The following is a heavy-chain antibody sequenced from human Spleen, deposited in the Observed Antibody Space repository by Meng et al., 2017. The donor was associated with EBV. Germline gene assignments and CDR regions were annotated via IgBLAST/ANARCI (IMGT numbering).Heavy chain of an antibody. CDR2: ISHSGST. D-gene: IGHD3-3*01. V-gene: IGHV4-4*02. CDR3: ARRAIYGVVNFDY. CDR1: GDSISSSHW. J-gene: IGHJ4*02. Sequence: VGLKESAPGVVKPSGNLSLTCAVSGDSISSSHWWSWVRQPPGKGLEWIGEISHSGSTNHNPSLKSRVTISADRSKNQFSLKVRSVSAADTAVYYCARRAIYGVVNFDYWGQGTLVTVSS.